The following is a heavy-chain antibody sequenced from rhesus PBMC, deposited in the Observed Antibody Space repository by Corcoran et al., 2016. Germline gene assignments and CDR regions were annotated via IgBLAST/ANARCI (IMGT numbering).Heavy chain of an antibody. D-gene: IGHD6-31*01. CDR1: GGSISGYY. J-gene: IGHJ4*01. V-gene: IGHV4-81*01. Sequence: QVQLQESGPGLVKPSETLSLTCTVSGGSISGYYWSWIRQPPGKGLEWIGQIDGNRAGTKNNPSLKCRVTNSTETSKNQFSRKVRSATAGDTAVYYGAREGVRIAAAGTGDLCYCGQGVLVTVSS. CDR3: AREGVRIAAAGTGDLCY. CDR2: IDGNRAGT.